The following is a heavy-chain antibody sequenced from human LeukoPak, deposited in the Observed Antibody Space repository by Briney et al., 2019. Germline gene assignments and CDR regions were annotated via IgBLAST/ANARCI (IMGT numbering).Heavy chain of an antibody. D-gene: IGHD6-13*01. CDR2: IYYSGST. J-gene: IGHJ6*02. V-gene: IGHV4-31*03. Sequence: PSETLSLTCTVSGGSISSGGYYWSWIRQHPGKGLEWIGYIYYSGSTYYNPSLKSRVTISVDTSKNQFSLKLSSVTAADTAVYYCARGVSSSWPYYYYYGMDVWGQGTTVTVSS. CDR1: GGSISSGGYY. CDR3: ARGVSSSWPYYYYYGMDV.